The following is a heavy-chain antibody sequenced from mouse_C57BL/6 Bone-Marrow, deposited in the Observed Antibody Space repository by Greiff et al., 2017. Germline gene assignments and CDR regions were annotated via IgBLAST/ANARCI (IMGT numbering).Heavy chain of an antibody. Sequence: VKLMESGAELVRPGASVKLSCKASGYTFTDYYINWVKQRPGQGLEWIARIYPGSGNTYYNEKFKGKATLTAEKSSSTAYMQLSSLTSEDSAVYFCARLGGFPYFDYWGQGTTLTVSS. J-gene: IGHJ2*01. CDR2: IYPGSGNT. CDR3: ARLGGFPYFDY. D-gene: IGHD3-3*01. CDR1: GYTFTDYY. V-gene: IGHV1-76*01.